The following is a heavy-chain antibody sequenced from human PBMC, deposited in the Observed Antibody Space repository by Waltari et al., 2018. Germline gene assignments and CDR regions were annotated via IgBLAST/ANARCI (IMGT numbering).Heavy chain of an antibody. CDR1: GFTFSSYG. CDR2: IWYDGSNK. V-gene: IGHV3-33*01. D-gene: IGHD2-2*03. CDR3: ARAPGYCSSTSCFVGFDY. J-gene: IGHJ4*02. Sequence: QVQLVESGGGVVQPGRSLRLSCAASGFTFSSYGMHWVRQAPGKGLEWVAVIWYDGSNKYYSESGKGRFTISRDNSKNTLYLQMNSLRAEDTAVYYWARAPGYCSSTSCFVGFDYWGQGTLVTVSS.